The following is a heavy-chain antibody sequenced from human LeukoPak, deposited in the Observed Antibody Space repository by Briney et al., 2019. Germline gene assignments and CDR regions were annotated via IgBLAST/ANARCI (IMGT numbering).Heavy chain of an antibody. J-gene: IGHJ4*02. D-gene: IGHD4-17*01. V-gene: IGHV3-53*01. Sequence: GGLRLSCAASGFTVSSNYMSWVRQAPGKGLEWVSVIYSGGSTYYADSVKGRFTISRDNSKNTLYLQMNSLRAEDTAVYYCARDLGYGDGFDYWGQGTLVTVSS. CDR1: GFTVSSNY. CDR3: ARDLGYGDGFDY. CDR2: IYSGGST.